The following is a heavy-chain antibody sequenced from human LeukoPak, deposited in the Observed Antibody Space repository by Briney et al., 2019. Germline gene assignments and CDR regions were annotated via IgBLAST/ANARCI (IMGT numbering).Heavy chain of an antibody. V-gene: IGHV3-53*01. D-gene: IGHD2-2*02. CDR3: ARFIGYCSSTSCYNHGMDV. CDR1: GFAVSSNY. J-gene: IGHJ6*02. CDR2: IYSGGST. Sequence: GGSLRLSCAASGFAVSSNYMSWVRQAPGKGLEWVSVIYSGGSTYYADSVKGRFTISRDNSKNTLYLQMNSLRAEDTAVYYCARFIGYCSSTSCYNHGMDVWGQGTTVTVSS.